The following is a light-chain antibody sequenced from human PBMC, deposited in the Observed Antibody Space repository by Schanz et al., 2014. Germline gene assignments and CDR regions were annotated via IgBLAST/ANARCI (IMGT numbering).Light chain of an antibody. CDR3: QSYDSSLSAWV. CDR1: SSNIGANYD. J-gene: IGLJ3*02. V-gene: IGLV1-40*01. CDR2: GNS. Sequence: QSVLTQPPSVSGAPGQRVTISCTGRSSNIGANYDVHWYQQLPGTAPKLLIYGNSNRPSGVPDRFSNSKSGTSASLAISGLQSEDEADYYCQSYDSSLSAWVFGGGTKLTVL.